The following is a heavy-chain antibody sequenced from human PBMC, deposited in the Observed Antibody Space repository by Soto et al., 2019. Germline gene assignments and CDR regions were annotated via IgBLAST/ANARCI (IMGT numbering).Heavy chain of an antibody. D-gene: IGHD4-17*01. CDR3: SGGEDGDSRYPRNAGFEI. J-gene: IGHJ3*02. CDR1: GGSFGSNS. CDR2: IIPVPDTT. Sequence: QVQLVQSGAEVKKPGSSVKVSCKASGGSFGSNSITWVRQAPGQGLEWIARIIPVPDTTNYPQTFHHRVKITADKSTSTVYMDRRSLPSDDPAVCYCSGGEDGDSRYPRNAGFEIWGQGTKVTVSS. V-gene: IGHV1-69*08.